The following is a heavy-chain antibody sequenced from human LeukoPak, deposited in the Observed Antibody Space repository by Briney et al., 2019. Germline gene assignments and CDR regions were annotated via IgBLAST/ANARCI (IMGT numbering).Heavy chain of an antibody. V-gene: IGHV4-59*01. Sequence: SETLSLTCTVSGGSISSYYWSWIRQPPGKGLEWIGYIYYSGSANYNPSLKSRVTISVDTSKNHFSLKLSSVTAADTAVYHCARVQVPCCSSTSCSDTYWFDPSGQETLVTVSS. CDR2: IYYSGSA. CDR3: ARVQVPCCSSTSCSDTYWFDP. CDR1: GGSISSYY. D-gene: IGHD2-2*01. J-gene: IGHJ5*02.